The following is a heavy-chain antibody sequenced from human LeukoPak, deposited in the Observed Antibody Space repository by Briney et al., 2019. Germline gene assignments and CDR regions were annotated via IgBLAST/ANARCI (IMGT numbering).Heavy chain of an antibody. CDR3: ATEYYGMDD. V-gene: IGHV3-15*01. Sequence: GGSLRLSCAAFGFTFSNAWLSWVRQAPGKGLEWVGRIKSKAHGGTIDYAAPVEGRFTISRDDSKNTLYLQMNSLKSEDTAVYYCATEYYGMDDWSQGTTVTVSS. CDR2: IKSKAHGGTI. CDR1: GFTFSNAW. J-gene: IGHJ6*02.